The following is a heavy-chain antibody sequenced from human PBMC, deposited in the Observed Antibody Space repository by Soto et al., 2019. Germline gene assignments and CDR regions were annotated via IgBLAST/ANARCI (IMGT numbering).Heavy chain of an antibody. CDR1: GFTFSSYS. Sequence: VGSLRLSCAASGFTFSSYSMNWVRQAPGNGLEWVSSISSSSSYIYYADSVKDRFTISRDNAKNSLYLQMNSLRAEDTAVYYCAREVDTAMVTPNWFDPWGQGTLVTVSS. CDR3: AREVDTAMVTPNWFDP. J-gene: IGHJ5*02. CDR2: ISSSSSYI. V-gene: IGHV3-21*01. D-gene: IGHD5-18*01.